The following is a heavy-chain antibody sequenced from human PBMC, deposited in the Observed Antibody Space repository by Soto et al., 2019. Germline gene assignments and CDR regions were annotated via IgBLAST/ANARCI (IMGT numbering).Heavy chain of an antibody. CDR1: GFAFSSSP. J-gene: IGHJ6*03. D-gene: IGHD3-16*01. CDR3: ARGGGSGDYHYMDV. Sequence: GGSLRLSCAASGFAFSSSPMNWVRQAPGKGLEWVSYISSRSTTIYYADSVKGRFTISRDNAENSLYLQMNSLRAEDTAVYYCARGGGSGDYHYMDVWGKGTTVTVSS. V-gene: IGHV3-48*01. CDR2: ISSRSTTI.